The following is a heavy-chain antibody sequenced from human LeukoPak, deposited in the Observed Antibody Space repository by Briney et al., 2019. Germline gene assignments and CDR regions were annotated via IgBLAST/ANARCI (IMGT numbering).Heavy chain of an antibody. CDR3: ARRKGIEVPGNDY. CDR1: GYTFSSHG. D-gene: IGHD6-19*01. Sequence: ASVKVSCKASGYTFSSHGITWVRQAPGQGLEWMGWIFPHNGDTHYAQKLQGRVTLTTDTSTSTAYMEPRSLKSDDTAVYFCARRKGIEVPGNDYWGQGTLVTVSS. CDR2: IFPHNGDT. J-gene: IGHJ4*02. V-gene: IGHV1-18*01.